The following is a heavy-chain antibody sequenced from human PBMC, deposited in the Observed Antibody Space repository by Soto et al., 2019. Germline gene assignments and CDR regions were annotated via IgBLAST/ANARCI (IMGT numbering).Heavy chain of an antibody. V-gene: IGHV3-66*01. J-gene: IGHJ6*02. Sequence: PGESLILSWSAAGVTFGLYAVHWFRQAQGKGLEWVSVIYSGGSTYYADSVKGRFTISRDNSKNTLYLQMNSLRAEDTAVYYCARSRIVATINTYYYYGMDVWGQGTTVTVSS. D-gene: IGHD5-12*01. CDR2: IYSGGST. CDR3: ARSRIVATINTYYYYGMDV. CDR1: GVTFGLYA.